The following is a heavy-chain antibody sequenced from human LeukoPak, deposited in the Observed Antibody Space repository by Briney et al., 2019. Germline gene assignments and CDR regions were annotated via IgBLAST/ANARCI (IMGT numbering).Heavy chain of an antibody. CDR1: GYTFTSYG. CDR2: IIPIFGTA. CDR3: ARDPLAYCGGDCYSG. J-gene: IGHJ4*02. V-gene: IGHV1-69*05. D-gene: IGHD2-21*01. Sequence: SVKVSCRASGYTFTSYGISWVRQAPGQGLEWMGRIIPIFGTANYAQKFQGRVTITTDESTSTAYMELSSLRSEDTAVYYCARDPLAYCGGDCYSGWGRGTLVTVSS.